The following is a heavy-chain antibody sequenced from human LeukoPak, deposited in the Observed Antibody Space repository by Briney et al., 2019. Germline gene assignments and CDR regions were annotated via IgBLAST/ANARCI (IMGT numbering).Heavy chain of an antibody. D-gene: IGHD4-17*01. CDR1: GFTFSGHG. J-gene: IGHJ4*02. CDR2: ITGSGATT. V-gene: IGHV3-23*01. Sequence: GGSLRLSCAASGFTFSGHGMNWVRQAPGKGLEWVSGITGSGATTYYADSVKGRFTISRDNSKNTLYLQMNSLRAEDTAVYYCARGPVTTFGYWGQGTLVTVSS. CDR3: ARGPVTTFGY.